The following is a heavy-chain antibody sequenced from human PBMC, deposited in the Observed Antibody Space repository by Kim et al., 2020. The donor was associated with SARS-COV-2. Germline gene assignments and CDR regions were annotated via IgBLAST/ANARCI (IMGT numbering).Heavy chain of an antibody. CDR1: GGLFTRSSFY. V-gene: IGHV4-39*01. Sequence: SETLSLTCSVSGGLFTRSSFYWAWIRQPPGMGLEWIGSMYYSANTYYNPSLESRVTMSVDTSKNTFSLNLTSVTAADAGVYYCARHGGECSRETCSSHWFDPWGQGNLVTVSS. D-gene: IGHD2-15*01. J-gene: IGHJ5*02. CDR2: MYYSANT. CDR3: ARHGGECSRETCSSHWFDP.